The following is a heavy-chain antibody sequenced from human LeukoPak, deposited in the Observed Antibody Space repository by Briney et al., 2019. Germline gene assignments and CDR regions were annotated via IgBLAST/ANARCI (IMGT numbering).Heavy chain of an antibody. D-gene: IGHD3-22*01. CDR3: ARDRGLYYDSSGYYDY. CDR1: GFTFSSYW. J-gene: IGHJ4*02. Sequence: GGSLRLSCAASGFTFSSYWMSWVRQAPGKGLERVANIKQDGSEKYYVDSVKGRFTISRDNAKNSLYLQMNSLRAEDTAVYYCARDRGLYYDSSGYYDYWGQGTLVTVSS. CDR2: IKQDGSEK. V-gene: IGHV3-7*01.